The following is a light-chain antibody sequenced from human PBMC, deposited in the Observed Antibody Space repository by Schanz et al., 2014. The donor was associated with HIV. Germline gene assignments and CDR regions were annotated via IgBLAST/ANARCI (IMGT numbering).Light chain of an antibody. CDR1: QSISGW. Sequence: DIQMTQSPSTLSASVGDRITITCRASQSISGWLAWYQQKPGEAPNLLISEASTLKSGVPSRFSGSGSGTDFTLTLSSLQPDDFATYCCIQYNHDVYTFGQGTKLEIK. CDR3: IQYNHDVYT. V-gene: IGKV1-5*03. CDR2: EAS. J-gene: IGKJ2*01.